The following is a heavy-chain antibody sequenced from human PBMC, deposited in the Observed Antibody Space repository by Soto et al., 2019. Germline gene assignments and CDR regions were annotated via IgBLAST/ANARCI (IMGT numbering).Heavy chain of an antibody. V-gene: IGHV4-31*03. CDR2: IYYSGST. CDR1: GGSISSGGYY. Sequence: TLSLTCTVSGGSISSGGYYWSWIRQHPGKGLEWIGYIYYSGSTYYNPSLKSRVTISVDTSKNQFSLKLSSVTAADTAVYYCARLEYSGSYFLPARPTQAFYYWGQGTLVTVS. CDR3: ARLEYSGSYFLPARPTQAFYY. J-gene: IGHJ4*02. D-gene: IGHD1-26*01.